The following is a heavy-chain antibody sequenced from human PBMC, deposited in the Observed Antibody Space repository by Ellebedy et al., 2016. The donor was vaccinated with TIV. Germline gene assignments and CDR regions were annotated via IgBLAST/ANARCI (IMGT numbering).Heavy chain of an antibody. CDR1: GGTFSRYA. J-gene: IGHJ4*02. V-gene: IGHV1-69*13. D-gene: IGHD2-2*01. Sequence: AASVKVSCKASGGTFSRYAFIWVRQAPGQGLEWMGEIIPIFGTSNYAQKFQGRVAIIADESTSTVYMELSSLASEDTAVYFCLYCSSTTCYGEGYWGQGTLVTVSS. CDR3: LYCSSTTCYGEGY. CDR2: IIPIFGTS.